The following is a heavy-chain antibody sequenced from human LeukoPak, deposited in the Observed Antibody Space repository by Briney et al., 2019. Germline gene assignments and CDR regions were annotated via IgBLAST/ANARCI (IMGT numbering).Heavy chain of an antibody. CDR3: ARVEPVGYCSSTSCSPLGY. CDR1: GYTFTSYG. CDR2: ISAYNGNT. Sequence: ASVKVSCKASGYTFTSYGISWVRQAPGQGLEWMGWISAYNGNTNYAQKLQGRVTMTTDTSTSTAYMELRSLRSDDTAVYYCARVEPVGYCSSTSCSPLGYWGQGTLVTVSS. J-gene: IGHJ4*02. D-gene: IGHD2-2*01. V-gene: IGHV1-18*01.